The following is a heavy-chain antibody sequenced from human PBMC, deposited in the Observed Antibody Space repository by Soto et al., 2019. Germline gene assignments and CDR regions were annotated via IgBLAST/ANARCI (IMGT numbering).Heavy chain of an antibody. CDR1: AFTVSSYC. CDR3: VREVQPHSSDYGVDI. D-gene: IGHD4-17*01. J-gene: IGHJ3*02. Sequence: QVQLVESGGGVVQPGRSLRLSCAASAFTVSSYCLHWVRQAPGKGPEWVAVIWYDESNKYYGDSMKGRFTISRDNSKNTGYLQMNSLRAEDTAVYYCVREVQPHSSDYGVDIWGQGTMVTVSS. V-gene: IGHV3-33*01. CDR2: IWYDESNK.